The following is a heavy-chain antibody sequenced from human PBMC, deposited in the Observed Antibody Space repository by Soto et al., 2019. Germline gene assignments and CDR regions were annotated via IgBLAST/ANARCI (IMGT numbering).Heavy chain of an antibody. CDR3: ARGRYGDY. CDR2: ISAHNGNT. J-gene: IGHJ4*02. Sequence: QVHLVQSGAEVKKPGASVKVSCKGSGYTFTSYGITWVRQAPGQGLEWMGWISAHNGNTDYSQKLQGRVTVTRDTSTSTAYMELRSLRSDDTAVYYCARGRYGDYWGQGALVTVSS. CDR1: GYTFTSYG. V-gene: IGHV1-18*01. D-gene: IGHD1-1*01.